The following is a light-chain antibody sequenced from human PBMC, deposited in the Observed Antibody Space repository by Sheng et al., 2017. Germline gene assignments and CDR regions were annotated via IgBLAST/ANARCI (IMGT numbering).Light chain of an antibody. CDR3: QQHGRT. J-gene: IGKJ4*01. CDR1: QSVSSY. CDR2: GAS. Sequence: EIVLTQSPATLSLSPGERATLSCRASQSVSSYLAWYQQKPGQAPRLLLCGASSRATGIPDRFSGSGSGTDFTLTIIRLEPEDFATYYCQQHGRTFGGGTKVEIK. V-gene: IGKV3-20*01.